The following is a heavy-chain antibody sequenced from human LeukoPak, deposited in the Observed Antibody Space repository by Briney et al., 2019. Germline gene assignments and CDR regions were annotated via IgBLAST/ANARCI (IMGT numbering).Heavy chain of an antibody. V-gene: IGHV1-2*02. Sequence: GASVKVSCKASGYTFTGYYMHWVRQAPGQGLEWMGWINPNSGGTNYAQKFQGRVTMTRDTSISTACMELSRLRSDDTAVYYCARVKTGYYLRWGQGTLVTVSS. CDR3: ARVKTGYYLR. CDR1: GYTFTGYY. D-gene: IGHD3-9*01. CDR2: INPNSGGT. J-gene: IGHJ4*02.